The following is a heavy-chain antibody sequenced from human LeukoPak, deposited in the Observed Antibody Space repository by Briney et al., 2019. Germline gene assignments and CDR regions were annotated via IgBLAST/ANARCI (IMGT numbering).Heavy chain of an antibody. CDR1: GFTFSSYW. D-gene: IGHD2-21*02. CDR3: ASKVYCGGDCYRYFDY. V-gene: IGHV3-7*03. Sequence: PGGSLRLSCAASGFTFSSYWMSWVRQAPGEGLEWVANIKQDGSEKYYVDSVKGRFTISRDNAKNSLYLQMNSLRAEDTAVYYCASKVYCGGDCYRYFDYWGQGTLVTVSS. J-gene: IGHJ4*02. CDR2: IKQDGSEK.